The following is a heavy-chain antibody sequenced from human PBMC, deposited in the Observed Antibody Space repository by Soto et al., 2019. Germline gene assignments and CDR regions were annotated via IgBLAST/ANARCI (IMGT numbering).Heavy chain of an antibody. D-gene: IGHD3-10*01. CDR1: DFXFSSYV. J-gene: IGHJ4*01. V-gene: IGHV3-30*03. Sequence: PXGXLRLSCATSDFXFSSYVIPWVRQAPGKGLECVEASSYAGRETFYADSAKGRFTGSKEMPKKTAFLQMNPLRNEDTDVYFCARDSGWPILNFDNWGQGTLGTVSA. CDR2: SSYAGRET. CDR3: ARDSGWPILNFDN.